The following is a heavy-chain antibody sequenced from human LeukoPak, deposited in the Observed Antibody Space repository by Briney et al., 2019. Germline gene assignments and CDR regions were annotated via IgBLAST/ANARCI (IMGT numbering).Heavy chain of an antibody. J-gene: IGHJ5*02. CDR1: GGAISYSSYY. CDR3: ARRDYDSGGHYGPDNWFDP. Sequence: PSQTLSLTYSVSGGAISYSSYYWSWIRQHPGKGLEWIGYIYYSGNTYYNPSLKSRVTISVDTSKNQFSLKMSSVTAADTAVYYCARRDYDSGGHYGPDNWFDPWGQGIQVTVSP. CDR2: IYYSGNT. D-gene: IGHD3-22*01. V-gene: IGHV4-31*03.